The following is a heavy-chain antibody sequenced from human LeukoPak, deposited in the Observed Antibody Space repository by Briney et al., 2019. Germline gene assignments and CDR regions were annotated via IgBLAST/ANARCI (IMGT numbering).Heavy chain of an antibody. CDR1: GFTFSSYA. CDR2: ISGSGGST. J-gene: IGHJ3*02. Sequence: GGSLRLSCAASGFTFSSYAMSWVRQAPGKGLEWVSAISGSGGSTYYADSVKGRFTISRDNSKNTLYLQMNSLRAEDTAVYYCAKDERYCSSTSCYADAFDIWSQGTMVTVSS. CDR3: AKDERYCSSTSCYADAFDI. V-gene: IGHV3-23*01. D-gene: IGHD2-2*01.